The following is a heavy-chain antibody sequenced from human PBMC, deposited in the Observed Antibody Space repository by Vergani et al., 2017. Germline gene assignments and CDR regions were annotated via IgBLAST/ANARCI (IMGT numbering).Heavy chain of an antibody. Sequence: QLQLQESGPGLVKPSETLSLTCTVSGGSISSSSYYWGWIRQPPGKGLVWIGSIYYSGSTTYNPSLKSRVTISVDTSKNQFSLKLSSVTAADTAVYYCALSVTTIYFYWGQGTLVTVSS. CDR2: IYYSGST. J-gene: IGHJ4*02. CDR3: ALSVTTIYFY. D-gene: IGHD4-17*01. CDR1: GGSISSSSYY. V-gene: IGHV4-39*01.